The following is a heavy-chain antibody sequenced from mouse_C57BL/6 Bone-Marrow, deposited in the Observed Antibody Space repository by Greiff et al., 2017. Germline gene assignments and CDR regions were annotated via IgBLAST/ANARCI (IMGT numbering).Heavy chain of an antibody. V-gene: IGHV1-74*01. CDR3: AIRYYGSSPFYAMDY. CDR1: GYTFTSYW. J-gene: IGHJ4*01. Sequence: QVQLQQPGAELVKPGASVKVSCKASGYTFTSYWMHWVKQRPGQGLEWIGRIHPSDSDTNYNQKFKGKATLTVDKSSSTAYMPLSSLTSEDSAVYYCAIRYYGSSPFYAMDYWGQGTSVTVSA. D-gene: IGHD1-1*01. CDR2: IHPSDSDT.